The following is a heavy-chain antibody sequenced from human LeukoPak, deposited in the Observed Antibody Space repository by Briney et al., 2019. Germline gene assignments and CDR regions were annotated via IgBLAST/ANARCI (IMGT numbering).Heavy chain of an antibody. CDR2: IYYSGCT. CDR1: GGSISSYY. CDR3: ARFTYYYGSGSNDAFDI. V-gene: IGHV4-59*01. J-gene: IGHJ3*02. D-gene: IGHD3-10*01. Sequence: SESLSLTCTVSGGSISSYYWSWTRQPPGKGLEWIGYIYYSGCTNYNPSLKSRVTISVDTSKNQFSLKLSSVTAADTAVYYCARFTYYYGSGSNDAFDIWGQGTMVTDSS.